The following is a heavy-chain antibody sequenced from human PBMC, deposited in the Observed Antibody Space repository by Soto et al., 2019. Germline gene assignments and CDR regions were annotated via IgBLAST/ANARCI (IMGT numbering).Heavy chain of an antibody. CDR2: MNPNSGNT. J-gene: IGHJ4*02. Sequence: QVQLVQSGAEVKKPGASVKVSCKASGYTFTSYDINWVRQATGQGLEWMGWMNPNSGNTGYAQKFQGRVTMTRNTSISTAYMELSSLRSEDTAVYYCARGAHGGRYSELGPTDSWGQGTLVTVSS. V-gene: IGHV1-8*01. CDR1: GYTFTSYD. D-gene: IGHD1-26*01. CDR3: ARGAHGGRYSELGPTDS.